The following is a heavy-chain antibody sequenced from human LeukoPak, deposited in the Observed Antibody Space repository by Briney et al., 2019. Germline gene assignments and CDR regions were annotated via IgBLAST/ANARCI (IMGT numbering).Heavy chain of an antibody. J-gene: IGHJ4*02. CDR2: IKKDGSAK. CDR1: GFTFSSYW. Sequence: GGSLRLSCTASGFTFSSYWMNWVRQAPGKGLEWVAGIKKDGSAKFYVDSVKGRFTISRDNSKNTLDLQMTGLRAEDTAVYYCARERGRGRDSPWFDYWGQGTLVTVSS. D-gene: IGHD1-26*01. V-gene: IGHV3-7*03. CDR3: ARERGRGRDSPWFDY.